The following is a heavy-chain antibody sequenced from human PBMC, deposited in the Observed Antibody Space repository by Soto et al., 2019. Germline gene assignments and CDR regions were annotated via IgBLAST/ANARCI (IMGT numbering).Heavy chain of an antibody. Sequence: QVQLVQSGAEVKKPGSSVKVSCKASGGTFSSYGISWVRQAPGQGLEWMGGIIPIFGTADYTQKFQGRVTIIADESTSTAQMELSSLRSEDTAVYYCATQGLPNYYYYGMDVWGQGTTVTVSS. V-gene: IGHV1-69*12. CDR1: GGTFSSYG. CDR3: ATQGLPNYYYYGMDV. CDR2: IIPIFGTA. J-gene: IGHJ6*02.